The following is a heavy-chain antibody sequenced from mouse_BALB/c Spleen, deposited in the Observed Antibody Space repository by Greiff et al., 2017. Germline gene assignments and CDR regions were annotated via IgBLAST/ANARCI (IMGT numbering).Heavy chain of an antibody. CDR2: INPGSGGT. D-gene: IGHD1-2*01. Sequence: QVHVKQSGAELVRPGTSVKVSCKASGYAFTNYLIEWVKQRPGQGLEWIGVINPGSGGTNYNEKFKGKATLTADKSSSTAYMQLSSLTSDDSAVYFCAREDYGYFFAYWGQGTLVTVFA. CDR3: AREDYGYFFAY. J-gene: IGHJ3*01. CDR1: GYAFTNYL. V-gene: IGHV1-54*01.